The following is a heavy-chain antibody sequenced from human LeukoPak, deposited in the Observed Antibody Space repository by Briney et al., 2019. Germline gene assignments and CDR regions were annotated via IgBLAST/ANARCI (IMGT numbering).Heavy chain of an antibody. CDR1: GFTFSRYS. D-gene: IGHD3-10*01. J-gene: IGHJ4*02. CDR2: ISSSSSYI. V-gene: IGHV3-21*01. Sequence: GGSLRLSCAASGFTFSRYSMNWVRQAPGKGLEWVSSISSSSSYIYYADSVKGRFPISRDNDKNSLYLQINSLRAEETAVYDCAREQKFGAGFDYWGQGTLVTVSS. CDR3: AREQKFGAGFDY.